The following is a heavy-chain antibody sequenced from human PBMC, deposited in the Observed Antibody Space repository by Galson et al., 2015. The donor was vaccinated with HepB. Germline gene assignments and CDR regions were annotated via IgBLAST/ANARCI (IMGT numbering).Heavy chain of an antibody. CDR2: FDPEDGET. D-gene: IGHD3-10*01. J-gene: IGHJ3*02. Sequence: SVKVSCKVSGYTLTELSMHWVRQAPGKGLEWMGGFDPEDGETIYAQKFQGRVTMTEDTSTDTANMELSSLRSEDTAVYYCATDSTYYYGSGSTPSAFDIWGQGTMVTVSS. V-gene: IGHV1-24*01. CDR1: GYTLTELS. CDR3: ATDSTYYYGSGSTPSAFDI.